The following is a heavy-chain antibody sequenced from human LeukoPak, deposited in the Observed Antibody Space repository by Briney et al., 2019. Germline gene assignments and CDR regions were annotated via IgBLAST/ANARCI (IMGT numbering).Heavy chain of an antibody. V-gene: IGHV5-10-1*01. Sequence: PGESLKISCKGSGSSFTSYWISWVRQMPGKGLEWMGRIDPSDSYTNYSPSFQGHVTISADKSISTAYLQWSSLKASDTAMYYCARGDVVVVAAQPPDYWGQGTLVTVSS. J-gene: IGHJ4*02. D-gene: IGHD2-15*01. CDR1: GSSFTSYW. CDR2: IDPSDSYT. CDR3: ARGDVVVVAAQPPDY.